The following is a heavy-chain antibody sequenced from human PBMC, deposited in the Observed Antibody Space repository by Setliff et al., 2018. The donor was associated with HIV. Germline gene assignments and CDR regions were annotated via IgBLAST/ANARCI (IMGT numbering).Heavy chain of an antibody. CDR2: IYYSGST. CDR1: GDSVSSASYY. V-gene: IGHV4-30-4*08. J-gene: IGHJ4*02. CDR3: AREAHRHYFDY. Sequence: SETLSLTCTVSGDSVSSASYYWSWIRQPPGKGLEWIGYIYYSGSTYYNPSLKSRVTISVDTSKNQFSLRLSSVTAADTAVYYCAREAHRHYFDYWGQGTLVTVSS.